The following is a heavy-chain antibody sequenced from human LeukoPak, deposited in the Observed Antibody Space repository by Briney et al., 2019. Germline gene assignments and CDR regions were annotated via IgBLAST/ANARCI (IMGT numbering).Heavy chain of an antibody. Sequence: SETLSLTCAVYGGSFSGYYWSWIRQPPGKGLEWIGEINHSGSTNYNPSLKSRVTISVDTSKNQFSLKLSSVTAADTAVYYCARAPRGWTIVGAAHWLDPWGQGTLVTVSS. J-gene: IGHJ5*02. CDR2: INHSGST. CDR1: GGSFSGYY. CDR3: ARAPRGWTIVGAAHWLDP. V-gene: IGHV4-34*01. D-gene: IGHD1-26*01.